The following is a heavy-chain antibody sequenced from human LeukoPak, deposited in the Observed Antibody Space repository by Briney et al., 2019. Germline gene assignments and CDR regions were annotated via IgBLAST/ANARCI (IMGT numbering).Heavy chain of an antibody. V-gene: IGHV4-4*07. CDR3: ARDLRYGGTERSDAFDI. Sequence: SETLSLTCTVSGGSISSYYWSWIRQPAGKGLEWIGRIYTSGSTNYNPSLKSRVTVSVDTSKNQFSLKLSSVTAADTAVYYCARDLRYGGTERSDAFDIWGQGTMVTVSS. J-gene: IGHJ3*02. CDR1: GGSISSYY. CDR2: IYTSGST. D-gene: IGHD4-23*01.